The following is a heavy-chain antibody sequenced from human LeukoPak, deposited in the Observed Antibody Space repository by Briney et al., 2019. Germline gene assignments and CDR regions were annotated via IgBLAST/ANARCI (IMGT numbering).Heavy chain of an antibody. CDR1: GFTFSSYS. CDR3: ARGDSSGFYFDY. Sequence: GGSLRLSCAASGFTFSSYSMNWVRQAPGKGLEWVSSISSSSSYIYYADSVKGRFTISRDNAKNSLYLQMNSLRAEDTAVYYCARGDSSGFYFDYWGQGTLVTVSS. CDR2: ISSSSSYI. D-gene: IGHD3-22*01. J-gene: IGHJ4*02. V-gene: IGHV3-21*01.